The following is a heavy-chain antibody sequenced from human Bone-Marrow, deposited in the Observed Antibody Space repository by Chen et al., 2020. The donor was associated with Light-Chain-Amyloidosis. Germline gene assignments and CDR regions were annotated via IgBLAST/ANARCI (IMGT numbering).Heavy chain of an antibody. D-gene: IGHD6-13*01. CDR2: ISARGDSP. CDR3: AKEESASGPYDY. V-gene: IGHV3-23*04. Sequence: EVQLAESGGGLVQRGGSLRLSCAVSGFTFSNFAMSWIRQAPGKGLEWVSGISARGDSPHYAESVKGRFTISRDNPKSTLYMEINSLRAEDTAVYYCAKEESASGPYDYWGRGTLVTVPS. J-gene: IGHJ4*02. CDR1: GFTFSNFA.